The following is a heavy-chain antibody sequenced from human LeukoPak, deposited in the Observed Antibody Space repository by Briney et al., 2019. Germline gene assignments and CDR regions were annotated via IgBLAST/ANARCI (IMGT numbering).Heavy chain of an antibody. V-gene: IGHV1-18*01. Sequence: ASVKVSCKASGGTFSSYAISWVRQAPGQGLEWMGWISAYNGNTNYAQKLQGRVTMTTDTSTSTAYMELRSLRSDDTAVYYCARGISWSLLRYFDYWGQGTLVTVSS. CDR2: ISAYNGNT. CDR3: ARGISWSLLRYFDY. J-gene: IGHJ4*02. CDR1: GGTFSSYA. D-gene: IGHD3-9*01.